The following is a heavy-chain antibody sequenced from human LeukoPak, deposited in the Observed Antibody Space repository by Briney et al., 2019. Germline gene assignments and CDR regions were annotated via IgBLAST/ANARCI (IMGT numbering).Heavy chain of an antibody. D-gene: IGHD2-15*01. CDR1: GFTFSSYS. CDR2: ISGIGGST. J-gene: IGHJ3*02. CDR3: AKDYCSGGSCCAFDI. Sequence: GGSLRLSCAASGFTFSSYSVNWVRQAPGKGLEWVSAISGIGGSTYYADSVKGRFTISRDNSKNTLYLQMNSLRAEDTAVYYCAKDYCSGGSCCAFDIWGQGTMVTVSS. V-gene: IGHV3-23*01.